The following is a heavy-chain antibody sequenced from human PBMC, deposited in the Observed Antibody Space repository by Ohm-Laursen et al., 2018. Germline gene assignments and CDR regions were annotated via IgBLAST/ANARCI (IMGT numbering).Heavy chain of an antibody. J-gene: IGHJ6*02. CDR2: ISWNSGSI. CDR3: AKDSSGGYYGMHV. Sequence: SLRLSCSASGFTFDDYAMHWVRQAPGKGLEWVSGISWNSGSIGYADSVKGRFTISRDSAKNSLYLQMNSLRAEDTALYYCAKDSSGGYYGMHVWGQGTTVTVSS. CDR1: GFTFDDYA. V-gene: IGHV3-9*01. D-gene: IGHD3-10*01.